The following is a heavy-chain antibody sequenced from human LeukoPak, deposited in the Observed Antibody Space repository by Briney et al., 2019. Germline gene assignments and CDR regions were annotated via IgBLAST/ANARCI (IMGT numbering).Heavy chain of an antibody. Sequence: GGSLRLSCAASGFTFSDYYMSWIRQAPGKGLEWVSYISSSGSTIYYADSVKGRFTISRDNAKNSLYLQMNSLRAEDTAVYYCATSYSSSDDAFDIWGQGTMVTVSS. D-gene: IGHD6-13*01. J-gene: IGHJ3*02. V-gene: IGHV3-11*01. CDR3: ATSYSSSDDAFDI. CDR1: GFTFSDYY. CDR2: ISSSGSTI.